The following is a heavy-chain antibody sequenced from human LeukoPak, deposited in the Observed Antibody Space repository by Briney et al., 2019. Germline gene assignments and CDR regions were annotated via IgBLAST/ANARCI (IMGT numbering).Heavy chain of an antibody. CDR2: ISGSGGNT. Sequence: GGSLRLSCAASGFTFSNYAMSWVRQAPGKGLVWVSAISGSGGNTYYADSVKGRFTISRDNSKNTLFLQMNSLRAEDTAVYYCAKEAQGCSITSCYFDSWGQGTLVTVSS. CDR3: AKEAQGCSITSCYFDS. D-gene: IGHD2-2*01. V-gene: IGHV3-23*01. CDR1: GFTFSNYA. J-gene: IGHJ4*02.